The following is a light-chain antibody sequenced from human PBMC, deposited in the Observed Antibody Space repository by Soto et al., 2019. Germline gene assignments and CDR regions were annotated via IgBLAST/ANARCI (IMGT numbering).Light chain of an antibody. J-gene: IGKJ4*01. CDR1: QSVSSSY. V-gene: IGKV3-20*01. Sequence: EIVLTQSPGTLSLSPGERATLSFSASQSVSSSYLAWYQQKPGQAPRLLIYGASSRATGIPDRFSGSGSGTDFTLTISRLEPEDFAVYYCQQYGSSPSLTFGGGTKVDNK. CDR3: QQYGSSPSLT. CDR2: GAS.